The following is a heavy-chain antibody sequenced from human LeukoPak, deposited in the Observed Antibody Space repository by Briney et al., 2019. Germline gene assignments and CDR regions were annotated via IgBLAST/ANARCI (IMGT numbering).Heavy chain of an antibody. CDR3: AMLISGSDWGGLYNWFDP. CDR2: IYYTGST. V-gene: IGHV4-39*01. J-gene: IGHJ5*02. D-gene: IGHD1-26*01. Sequence: KTSETLSLTCTVSGGSISSSTYYWGWIRQPPGKGLEWIGSIYYTGSTYYNPSLKSRATITVDTSKNQFPLRLSSVTAAETAVYYCAMLISGSDWGGLYNWFDPWGQGTLVTVSS. CDR1: GGSISSSTYY.